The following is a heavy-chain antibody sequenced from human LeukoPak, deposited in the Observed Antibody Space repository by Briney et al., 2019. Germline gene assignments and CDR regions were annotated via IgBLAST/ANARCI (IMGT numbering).Heavy chain of an antibody. CDR1: GGTFSSYA. J-gene: IGHJ4*02. D-gene: IGHD6-13*01. CDR3: ASIAAAGTDY. V-gene: IGHV1-46*01. CDR2: INPSGGST. Sequence: ASVKVSCKASGGTFSSYAISWVRQAPGQGLEWMGIINPSGGSTSYAQKFQGRVTMTRDMSTSTVYMELSSLRSEDTAVYYCASIAAAGTDYWGQGTLVTVSS.